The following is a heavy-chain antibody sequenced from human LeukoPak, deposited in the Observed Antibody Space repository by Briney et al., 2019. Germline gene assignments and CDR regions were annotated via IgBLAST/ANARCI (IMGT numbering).Heavy chain of an antibody. J-gene: IGHJ3*02. CDR2: ISTTSIYI. V-gene: IGHV3-21*01. CDR3: ATGGGAYSGAFDI. Sequence: GGSLRLSCAASGFTFSSYNMNWVRQAPGKGLEWVSSISTTSIYIYYADSVKGRFTISRDNSKNTLYLQMNSLRAEDTAVYYCATGGGAYSGAFDIWGQGTMVTVSS. CDR1: GFTFSSYN. D-gene: IGHD2-15*01.